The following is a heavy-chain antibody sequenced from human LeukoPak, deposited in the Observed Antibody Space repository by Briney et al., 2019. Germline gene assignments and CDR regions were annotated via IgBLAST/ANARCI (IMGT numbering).Heavy chain of an antibody. D-gene: IGHD6-6*01. CDR3: ARVRKGSSSSPYYFDY. J-gene: IGHJ4*02. V-gene: IGHV4-31*03. Sequence: SQTLSLTCTVSGGSISSGGYYWSWIRQHPGKGLEWFGNIYYSGSTYYNPSLKSRVTISVDTSKNQFSLKLSSVTAADTAVYYCARVRKGSSSSPYYFDYWGQGTLVTVSS. CDR1: GGSISSGGYY. CDR2: IYYSGST.